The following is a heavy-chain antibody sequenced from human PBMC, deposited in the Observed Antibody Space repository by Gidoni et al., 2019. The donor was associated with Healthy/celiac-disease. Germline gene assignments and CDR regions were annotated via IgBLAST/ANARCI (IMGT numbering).Heavy chain of an antibody. CDR3: ARRKGIAPGWDY. J-gene: IGHJ4*02. Sequence: EVQLVESGGGLVQPGGSLRLSCAASDFTVSSYWMSWVRQAPGKGLEWVANLKQDGSEKYYVDSVKGRFTISRDNAKNSLYLQMNSLRAEDTAVYYCARRKGIAPGWDYWGQGTLVTVSS. D-gene: IGHD6-13*01. CDR2: LKQDGSEK. CDR1: DFTVSSYW. V-gene: IGHV3-7*01.